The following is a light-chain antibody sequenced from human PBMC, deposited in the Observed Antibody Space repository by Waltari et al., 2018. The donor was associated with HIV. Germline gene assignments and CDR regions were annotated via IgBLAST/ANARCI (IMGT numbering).Light chain of an antibody. J-gene: IGLJ2*01. CDR3: AAWDDSLRGPV. V-gene: IGLV1-47*01. CDR1: SSNIGSNH. CDR2: VNS. Sequence: QSVLTQPPSASGTPGQRVTISCSGSSSNIGSNHVYWYQYLPGTAPKLLIYVNSQRPSGVPDRFSGSKSGTSASLAISGLRSEDEGDYYCAAWDDSLRGPVFGGGSRLTVL.